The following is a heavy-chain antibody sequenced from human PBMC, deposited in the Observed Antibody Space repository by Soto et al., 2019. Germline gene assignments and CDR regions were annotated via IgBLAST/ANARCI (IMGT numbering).Heavy chain of an antibody. Sequence: QVQLVQSGAEVKKPGASVKVSCKASGYSFTSYGISWVRQAPGQGLEWMGWISAYNGNTKYAQKLQDRVTMTTDTSTSTAYMEQRSLRSDDTAVNYCARDLAVALIDYWGQGTLVTVSS. CDR3: ARDLAVALIDY. V-gene: IGHV1-18*01. CDR1: GYSFTSYG. CDR2: ISAYNGNT. J-gene: IGHJ4*02. D-gene: IGHD6-19*01.